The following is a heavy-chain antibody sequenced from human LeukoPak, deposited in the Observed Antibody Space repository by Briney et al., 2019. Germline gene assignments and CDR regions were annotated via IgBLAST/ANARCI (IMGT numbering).Heavy chain of an antibody. D-gene: IGHD4-17*01. V-gene: IGHV3-13*01. CDR3: ARDRLHYGEYEKTFDY. J-gene: IGHJ4*02. Sequence: GGSLRLSCAASGFTFSSYDMHWVRQATGKGLEWVSAIGTAGDTYYPGSVKGRFTISRDNAKNSLYLQMDSLRAEDTAVYYCARDRLHYGEYEKTFDYWGQGTLVTVSS. CDR2: IGTAGDT. CDR1: GFTFSSYD.